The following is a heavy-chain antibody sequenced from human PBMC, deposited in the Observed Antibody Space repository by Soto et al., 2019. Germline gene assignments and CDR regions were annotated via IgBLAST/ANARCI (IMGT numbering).Heavy chain of an antibody. D-gene: IGHD3-3*01. CDR3: AKEPRITIFGDNCFDP. V-gene: IGHV3-23*01. Sequence: EVQLLESGGGLVQPGGSLRLSCAASGFTFSSYAMSWVRQAPGKGLEWVSAISGSGGSTYYADSVKGRFTISRDNSKNTLYLQMNSLRAEDTAVYYCAKEPRITIFGDNCFDPWGQGTLVTVSS. J-gene: IGHJ5*02. CDR2: ISGSGGST. CDR1: GFTFSSYA.